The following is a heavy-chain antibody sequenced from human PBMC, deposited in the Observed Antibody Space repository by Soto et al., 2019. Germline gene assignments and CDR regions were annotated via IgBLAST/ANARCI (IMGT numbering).Heavy chain of an antibody. J-gene: IGHJ4*02. D-gene: IGHD4-17*01. CDR3: ARISTVTTYFDY. CDR1: GYTFTSYG. CDR2: ISAYNGNT. V-gene: IGHV1-18*01. Sequence: ASVKVSCKASGYTFTSYGISWVRQAPGQGLEWMGWISAYNGNTNYAQKLQGRVTMTTDTSTSTAYMELRSLRSDDTAVCYCARISTVTTYFDYWGQGTLVTVSS.